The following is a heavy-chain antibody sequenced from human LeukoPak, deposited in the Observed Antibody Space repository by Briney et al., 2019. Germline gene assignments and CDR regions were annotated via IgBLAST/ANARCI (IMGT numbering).Heavy chain of an antibody. CDR2: ISYDGSNK. CDR3: ARDSITMVRGVMNGMDV. D-gene: IGHD3-10*01. CDR1: GFTFSSYG. J-gene: IGHJ6*02. Sequence: GGSLRLSCAASGFTFSSYGMHWVRQAPGKGLEWVAVISYDGSNKYYADSVKGRFTISRDNSKNTLYLQMNSLRAEDTAVYYCARDSITMVRGVMNGMDVWGQGTTVTVSS. V-gene: IGHV3-30*03.